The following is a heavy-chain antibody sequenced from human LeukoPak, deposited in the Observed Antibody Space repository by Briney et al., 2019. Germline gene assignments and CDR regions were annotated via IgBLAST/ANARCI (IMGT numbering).Heavy chain of an antibody. V-gene: IGHV1-8*01. CDR2: MNPNSGNT. Sequence: GASVKVSCKASGYTFTSNDINWVRQATGQGPEWMGWMNPNSGNTGYAQKFQGRVTITADESTSTAYMELSSLRSEDTAVYYCALWYCSGGSCFSGQDAFDIWGQGTMVTVSS. CDR1: GYTFTSND. CDR3: ALWYCSGGSCFSGQDAFDI. J-gene: IGHJ3*02. D-gene: IGHD2-15*01.